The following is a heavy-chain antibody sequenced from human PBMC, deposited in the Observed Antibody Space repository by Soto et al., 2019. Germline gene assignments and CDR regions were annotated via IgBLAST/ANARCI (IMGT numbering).Heavy chain of an antibody. CDR3: AREEWFYDILTGYYSTSYFDL. D-gene: IGHD3-9*01. Sequence: HPGGSLRLSCAASGFPFSSYWMHWVRQVPGKGLVWVSGIDTDGSTTKNADSVKGRFTISRDNAKNTLYLQMSSLRAEDTAVYYCAREEWFYDILTGYYSTSYFDLWGQGTQVTVSS. CDR2: IDTDGSTT. J-gene: IGHJ4*02. V-gene: IGHV3-74*03. CDR1: GFPFSSYW.